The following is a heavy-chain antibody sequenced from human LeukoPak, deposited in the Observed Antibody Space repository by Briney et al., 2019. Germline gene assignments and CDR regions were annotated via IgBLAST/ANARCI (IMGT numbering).Heavy chain of an antibody. CDR1: GFTVSSNY. CDR3: ARDHLPAYYDILTGTSNWFDP. V-gene: IGHV3-66*01. Sequence: GGSLRLSCAASGFTVSSNYMSWVRQAPGKGLEWVSVIYSGGSTYYADSVKGRFTISRDNSKNTLYLQMNSLRAEDTAVYYCARDHLPAYYDILTGTSNWFDPWGQGTLVTVSS. J-gene: IGHJ5*02. CDR2: IYSGGST. D-gene: IGHD3-9*01.